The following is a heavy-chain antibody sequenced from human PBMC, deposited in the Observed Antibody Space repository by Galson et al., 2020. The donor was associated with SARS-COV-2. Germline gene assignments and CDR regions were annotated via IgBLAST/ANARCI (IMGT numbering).Heavy chain of an antibody. Sequence: SQTLSLTCAVYGGSFSGYSWIWVRQPPGKGLEWIGEISHSGSTNYSPSLKSRVFMSVDTSKNQFSLKLSSVTAADTAVYFCARGGSRPIMVFDYYYFYMDVWGKGTTVTVSS. CDR3: ARGGSRPIMVFDYYYFYMDV. CDR2: ISHSGST. CDR1: GGSFSGYS. V-gene: IGHV4-34*01. D-gene: IGHD3-9*01. J-gene: IGHJ6*03.